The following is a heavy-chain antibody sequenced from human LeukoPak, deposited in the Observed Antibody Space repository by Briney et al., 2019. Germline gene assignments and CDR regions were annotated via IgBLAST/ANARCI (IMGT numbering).Heavy chain of an antibody. CDR1: GGSISSSSYY. J-gene: IGHJ4*02. Sequence: SETLSLTCTVSGGSISSSSYYWGWIRQPPGKGLEWIGSIYYSGSTNYNPSLKSRVTISVDTSKNQFSLKLSSVTAADTAVYYCARNDYGGNDFDYWGQGTLVTVSS. CDR3: ARNDYGGNDFDY. CDR2: IYYSGST. D-gene: IGHD4-23*01. V-gene: IGHV4-39*07.